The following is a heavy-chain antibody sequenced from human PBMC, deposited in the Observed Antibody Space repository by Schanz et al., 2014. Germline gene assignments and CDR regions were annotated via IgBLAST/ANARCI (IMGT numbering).Heavy chain of an antibody. Sequence: QVQLVESGGGVVQRGGSLRLSCAASGFIFSNYGMHWVRQAPGKGLEWVSAINTADTTYYADSVKGRFTVSRDNSNNMVYLQMNSLRAEDTAIYYCTKWANEGGGGYCHFDLWGQGTLVTVSS. CDR2: INTADTT. D-gene: IGHD2-21*01. CDR1: GFIFSNYG. CDR3: TKWANEGGGGYCHFDL. V-gene: IGHV3-NL1*01. J-gene: IGHJ4*02.